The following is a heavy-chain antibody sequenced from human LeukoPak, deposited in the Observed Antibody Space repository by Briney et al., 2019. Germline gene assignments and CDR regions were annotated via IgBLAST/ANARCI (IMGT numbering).Heavy chain of an antibody. Sequence: PSETLSLTCAVYGGSFSGYYWSWIRQPPGKGLEWIGEINHSGSTNYNPSLKSRVTISVDTFKNQFSLKLSSVTAADTAVYYCASSSGGGIVVVPAAMRAFDIWGQGTMVTVSS. CDR3: ASSSGGGIVVVPAAMRAFDI. V-gene: IGHV4-34*01. CDR1: GGSFSGYY. D-gene: IGHD2-2*01. J-gene: IGHJ3*02. CDR2: INHSGST.